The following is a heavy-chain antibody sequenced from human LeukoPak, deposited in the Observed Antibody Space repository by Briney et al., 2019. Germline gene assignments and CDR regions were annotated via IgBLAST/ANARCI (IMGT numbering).Heavy chain of an antibody. J-gene: IGHJ4*02. D-gene: IGHD6-13*01. V-gene: IGHV3-23*01. CDR1: GFTFSNYA. Sequence: PGGSLRLSCAASGFTFSNYAMAWVRQAPGKGLEWVSTISGSGVNTYHADSVKGRFTISRDNSKTTLYLQISSLRVEDKAIYYCAKVLKAWAATGTGNFDYWGQGTPVTVSS. CDR2: ISGSGVNT. CDR3: AKVLKAWAATGTGNFDY.